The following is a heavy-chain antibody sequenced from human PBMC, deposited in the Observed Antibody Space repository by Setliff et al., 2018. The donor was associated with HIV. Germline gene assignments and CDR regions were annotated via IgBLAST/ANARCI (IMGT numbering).Heavy chain of an antibody. V-gene: IGHV4-38-2*01. CDR1: GYSISSGYY. J-gene: IGHJ1*01. D-gene: IGHD3-10*01. CDR3: ARGTSAYGITAEYFQH. Sequence: PSETLSLTCAVSGYSISSGYYWGWIRQPPGKGLEWIGSIYHSGSTYYNPSLKSRVTISVDTSKNQFSLKLSSVTAADTAVYYCARGTSAYGITAEYFQHWGQGTLVTVS. CDR2: IYHSGST.